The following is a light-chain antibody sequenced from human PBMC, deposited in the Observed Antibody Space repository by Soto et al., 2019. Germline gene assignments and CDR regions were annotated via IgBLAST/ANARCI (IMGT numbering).Light chain of an antibody. Sequence: VLTQPPSASGTPRQRVTISCSGSSSDIGSKTVNWYQQLPGTVPKLLIYNSYQRPSGVPDRFSGSKSGTSASLAISGLQPEDEADYYCAAWDASLNGYVFGTGTKVTVL. J-gene: IGLJ1*01. CDR2: NSY. V-gene: IGLV1-44*01. CDR1: SSDIGSKT. CDR3: AAWDASLNGYV.